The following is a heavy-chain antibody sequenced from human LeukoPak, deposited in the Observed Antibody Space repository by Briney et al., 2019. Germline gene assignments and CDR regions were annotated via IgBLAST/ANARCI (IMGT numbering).Heavy chain of an antibody. V-gene: IGHV3-7*01. CDR3: HRYYYDSSGLYYFDY. D-gene: IGHD3-22*01. CDR1: GFTFSSYW. Sequence: PGGSLRLSCAASGFTFSSYWMSWVRQAPGKGLEWVANIKQDGSEKYYVDSVKGRFTISRDNAKNSLYLQMISLRAEDTAVYYCHRYYYDSSGLYYFDYWGQGTLVTVSS. CDR2: IKQDGSEK. J-gene: IGHJ4*02.